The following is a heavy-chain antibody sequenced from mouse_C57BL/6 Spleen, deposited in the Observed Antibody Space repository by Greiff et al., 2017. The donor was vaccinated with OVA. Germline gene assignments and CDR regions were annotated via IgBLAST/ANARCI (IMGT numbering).Heavy chain of an antibody. CDR3: TGDSSGYVGYAMDY. CDR1: GYTFTDYE. V-gene: IGHV1-15*01. D-gene: IGHD3-2*02. Sequence: QVQLKESGAELVRPGASVTLSCKASGYTFTDYEMHWVKQTPVHGLEWIGAIDPETGGTAYNQKFKGKAILTADKSSSTAYMELRSLTSEDSAVYYCTGDSSGYVGYAMDYWGQGTSVTVSS. CDR2: IDPETGGT. J-gene: IGHJ4*01.